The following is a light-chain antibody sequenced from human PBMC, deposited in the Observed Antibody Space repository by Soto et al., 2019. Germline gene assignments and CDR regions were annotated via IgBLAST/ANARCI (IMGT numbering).Light chain of an antibody. J-gene: IGLJ2*01. Sequence: QSALTQPRSVSGSPGQSVTISCTGTSSDVGGYNYVSWYQQHPGTVPKLMIYDVSNRPSGVPDRFSGSKSGNTASLTISGLQAEDEADYYCCSYAAGHTSLLFGGGTKLTVL. CDR1: SSDVGGYNY. V-gene: IGLV2-11*01. CDR3: CSYAAGHTSLL. CDR2: DVS.